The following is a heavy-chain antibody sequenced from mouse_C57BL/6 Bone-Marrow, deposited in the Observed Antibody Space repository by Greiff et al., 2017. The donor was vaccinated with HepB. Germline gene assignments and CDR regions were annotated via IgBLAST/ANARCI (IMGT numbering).Heavy chain of an antibody. CDR3: ARVLYGHWYFDV. J-gene: IGHJ1*03. D-gene: IGHD1-1*02. V-gene: IGHV5-4*03. CDR2: ISDGGSYT. Sequence: EVKVEESGGGLVKPGGSLKLSCAASGFTFSSYAMSWVRQTPEKRLEWVATISDGGSYTYYPDNVKGRFTISRDNAKNNLYLQMSHLKSEDTAMYYCARVLYGHWYFDVWGTGTTVTVSS. CDR1: GFTFSSYA.